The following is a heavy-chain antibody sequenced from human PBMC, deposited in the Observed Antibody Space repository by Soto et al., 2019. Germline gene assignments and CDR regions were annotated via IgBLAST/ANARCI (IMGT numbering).Heavy chain of an antibody. D-gene: IGHD3-3*02. J-gene: IGHJ5*02. V-gene: IGHV4-39*07. CDR3: AIRVHFWSGYYTGIGVWFDP. CDR2: IYYRGNA. CDR1: DDSINSDKYY. Sequence: SETLSLTCSVSDDSINSDKYYWGWIRQPQGKGMEWIGSIYYRGNANYNLSLKSRVTISVDTSKNQFSLKLSSVTAADTAVYYCAIRVHFWSGYYTGIGVWFDPWGQGTLVTVSS.